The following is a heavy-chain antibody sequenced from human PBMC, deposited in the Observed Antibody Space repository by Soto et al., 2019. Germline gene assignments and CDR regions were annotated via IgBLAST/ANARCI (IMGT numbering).Heavy chain of an antibody. J-gene: IGHJ4*02. CDR2: IYYSGST. D-gene: IGHD2-2*01. V-gene: IGHV4-31*03. CDR1: GGSISSGGYY. Sequence: QVQLQESGPGLVKPSQTLSLTCTVSGGSISSGGYYWSWIRQHPGKSLEWIGYIYYSGSTYYNPSLKSRVTISVDMSKNQFSLKLSSVTAADTAVYYCARSSTSANYFDYWGQGTLVTVSS. CDR3: ARSSTSANYFDY.